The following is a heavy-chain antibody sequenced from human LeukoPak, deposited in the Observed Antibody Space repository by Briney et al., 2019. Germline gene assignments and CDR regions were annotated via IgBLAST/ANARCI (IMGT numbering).Heavy chain of an antibody. V-gene: IGHV3-30*03. CDR3: ARYAEYAVSTPCY. D-gene: IGHD2-8*01. J-gene: IGHJ4*02. Sequence: GGSLRLSCAASGXTFSSYGMHWVRQAPGKGLEWVAVLSYDGNYKYYADSVKGRFAISRDNSENTLYLQMNSLRAEDTAVYYCARYAEYAVSTPCYWGQGTLVTVSA. CDR1: GXTFSSYG. CDR2: LSYDGNYK.